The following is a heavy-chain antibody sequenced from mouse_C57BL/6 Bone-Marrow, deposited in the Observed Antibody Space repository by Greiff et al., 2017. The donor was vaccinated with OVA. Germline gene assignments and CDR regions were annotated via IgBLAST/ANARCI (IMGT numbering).Heavy chain of an antibody. CDR2: IYPRSGNT. CDR3: ARVDYGYDCWYFDV. CDR1: GYTFTSSG. D-gene: IGHD2-2*01. Sequence: QVQLQQSGAELARPGASVKLSCKASGYTFTSSGISWVKQRTGQGLEWIGEIYPRSGNTYYNEKFKGKATLTADKSSSTAYMELRSLTSEDSAVYFCARVDYGYDCWYFDVWGTGTTVTVSS. J-gene: IGHJ1*03. V-gene: IGHV1-81*01.